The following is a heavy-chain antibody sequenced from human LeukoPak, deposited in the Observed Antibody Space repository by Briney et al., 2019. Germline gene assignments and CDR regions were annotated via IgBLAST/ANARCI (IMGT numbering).Heavy chain of an antibody. V-gene: IGHV1-46*01. J-gene: IGHJ6*03. CDR3: ARISGASYYYYMDV. Sequence: GASVKVSCKASGYTFTSYYMHWVRQAPGQGLEWMGIINPSGGSTSYAQKFQGRVTMTRDTSISTAYMELSRLRSDDTAVYYCARISGASYYYYMDVWGKGTTVTISS. CDR2: INPSGGST. D-gene: IGHD6-25*01. CDR1: GYTFTSYY.